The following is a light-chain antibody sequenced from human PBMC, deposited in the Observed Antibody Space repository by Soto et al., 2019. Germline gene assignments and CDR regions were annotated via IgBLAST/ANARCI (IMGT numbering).Light chain of an antibody. CDR1: QIITSW. CDR3: QQYKSFPGT. Sequence: DIQMTQSPSILSASVGDSVTITCRASQIITSWLAWYQQKPGKAPKLLISDVSNLESGVPSRFSGSGYGTEFTLTISSLQPDDFATYYCQQYKSFPGTFGLGTKVEIK. V-gene: IGKV1-5*01. CDR2: DVS. J-gene: IGKJ1*01.